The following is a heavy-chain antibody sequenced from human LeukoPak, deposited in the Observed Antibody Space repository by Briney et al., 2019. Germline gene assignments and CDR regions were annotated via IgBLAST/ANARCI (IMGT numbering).Heavy chain of an antibody. CDR2: ISSSSSYI. J-gene: IGHJ4*02. V-gene: IGHV3-21*01. Sequence: GGSLRLSCAASGFTFSSYNMNWVRQAPGKGLEWVSSISSSSSYIYYAVSVKGRFTISRDNAKHSLYLQMNSLRAEDTAVYYCATIVPGVVATLTFDYWGQGTLVTVSS. CDR1: GFTFSSYN. CDR3: ATIVPGVVATLTFDY. D-gene: IGHD2-15*01.